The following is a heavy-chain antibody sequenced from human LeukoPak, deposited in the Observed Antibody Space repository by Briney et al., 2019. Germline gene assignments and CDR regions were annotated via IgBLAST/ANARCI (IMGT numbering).Heavy chain of an antibody. CDR1: GFTFSSYA. CDR2: ISSSSSYI. Sequence: GGSLRLSCAASGFTFSSYAMSWVRQAPGKGLEWVSSISSSSSYIYYADSVKGRFTISRDNAKNSLYLQMNSLRAEDTAVYYCAREIRGYSYFDYWGQGTLVTVSS. V-gene: IGHV3-21*04. CDR3: AREIRGYSYFDY. D-gene: IGHD1-26*01. J-gene: IGHJ4*02.